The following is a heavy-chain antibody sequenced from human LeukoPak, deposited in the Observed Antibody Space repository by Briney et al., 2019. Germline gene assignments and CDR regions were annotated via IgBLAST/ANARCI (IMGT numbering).Heavy chain of an antibody. CDR1: GGSFSDYY. J-gene: IGHJ5*02. D-gene: IGHD1-7*01. V-gene: IGHV4-34*01. Sequence: KPSETLSLTCAMYGGSFSDYYWSWIRQPPGKGLEWIGEINHSGSTNYNPSLKTRVTISVGTSKNQFSLKLNSVTAADTAMYYCVRGLWNYNHLRFDPWGQGTLVTVSS. CDR2: INHSGST. CDR3: VRGLWNYNHLRFDP.